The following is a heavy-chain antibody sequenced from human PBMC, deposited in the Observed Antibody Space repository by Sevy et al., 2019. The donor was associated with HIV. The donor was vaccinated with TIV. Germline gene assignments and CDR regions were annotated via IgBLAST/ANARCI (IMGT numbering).Heavy chain of an antibody. D-gene: IGHD5-18*01. CDR1: GFTFSSYA. CDR3: ARVPGRGYSYGYGDQYFQH. Sequence: GGSLRLSCAASGFTFSSYAMHWVRQAPGKGLEWVAVISYDGSNKYYADFVKGRFTISRDNSKNTLYLQMNSLRAEDTAVYYCARVPGRGYSYGYGDQYFQHWGQGTLVTVSS. J-gene: IGHJ1*01. V-gene: IGHV3-30-3*01. CDR2: ISYDGSNK.